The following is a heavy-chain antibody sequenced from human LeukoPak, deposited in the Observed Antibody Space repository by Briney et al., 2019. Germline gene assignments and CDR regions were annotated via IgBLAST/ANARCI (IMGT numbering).Heavy chain of an antibody. V-gene: IGHV3-74*01. CDR3: ARGGIRFIDY. CDR1: GFTFSSHW. D-gene: IGHD3-10*01. CDR2: ISRDGRST. Sequence: PGGSLRLSCAASGFTFSSHWMHWVRQVPGEGLVWVSRISRDGRSTDYADSVKGRFTISRDNAKNTLYVQMNSLRAEDTAVYYCARGGIRFIDYWGQGTLVTVSS. J-gene: IGHJ4*02.